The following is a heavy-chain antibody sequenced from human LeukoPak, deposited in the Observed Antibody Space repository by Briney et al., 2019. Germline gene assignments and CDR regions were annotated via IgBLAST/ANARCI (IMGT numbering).Heavy chain of an antibody. Sequence: SETLSLTCAVYGGSFSGYYWSWIRQPPGKGLEWIGEINHSGSTNYNPSLKSRVTISVDTSKNQFSLKLSSVTAADTAVYYCARTGVVGAPTSFWFDPWGQGTLVTVSS. CDR1: GGSFSGYY. J-gene: IGHJ5*02. CDR3: ARTGVVGAPTSFWFDP. D-gene: IGHD3-3*02. CDR2: INHSGST. V-gene: IGHV4-34*01.